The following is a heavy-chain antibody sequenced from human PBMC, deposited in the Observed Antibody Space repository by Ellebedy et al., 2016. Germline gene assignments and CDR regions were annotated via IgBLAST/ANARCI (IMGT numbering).Heavy chain of an antibody. CDR2: VYYVGST. Sequence: SETLSLXXTVSSGSISSSTYYWGWIRQPPGKGLEYIGSVYYVGSTYYNPSLKSRVTVSVDTSKNQFSLRLTSVTAADTAVYYCASPPYCSSTRCFEGTWGQGTLVTVSS. D-gene: IGHD2-2*01. V-gene: IGHV4-39*01. CDR3: ASPPYCSSTRCFEGT. J-gene: IGHJ5*02. CDR1: SGSISSSTYY.